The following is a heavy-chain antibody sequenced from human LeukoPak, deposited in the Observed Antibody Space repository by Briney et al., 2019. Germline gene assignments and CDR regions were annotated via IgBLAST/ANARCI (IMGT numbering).Heavy chain of an antibody. CDR3: ARGPLGYCSTTSCSFSH. Sequence: GGSLRLSCAASGFIFSSYWMSWVRQAPGKGLEWVANIKQDGSEKYYVDSVKGRFTISRDNAKNPLSLQMNSLRAEDTAVYYCARGPLGYCSTTSCSFSHWGQGTLVTVSS. D-gene: IGHD2-2*01. CDR2: IKQDGSEK. V-gene: IGHV3-7*01. CDR1: GFIFSSYW. J-gene: IGHJ4*02.